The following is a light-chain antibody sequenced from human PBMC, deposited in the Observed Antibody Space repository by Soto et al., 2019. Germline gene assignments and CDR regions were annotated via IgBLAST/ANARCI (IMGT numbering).Light chain of an antibody. V-gene: IGKV3D-15*01. CDR3: QQYHDWPPWT. CDR1: QSVSSY. Sequence: EIVLTQSPATLSLSPGERATLSCRASQSVSSYVAWYQQKPGQAPRLLIYGASNRATGIPDRFSGSGSGTEFTLTISSLKSEDFAVYYCQQYHDWPPWTFGQGTKVDIK. CDR2: GAS. J-gene: IGKJ1*01.